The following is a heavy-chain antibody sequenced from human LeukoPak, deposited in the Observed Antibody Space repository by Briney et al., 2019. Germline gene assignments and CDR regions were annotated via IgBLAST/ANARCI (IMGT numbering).Heavy chain of an antibody. D-gene: IGHD2-21*02. CDR3: AKCGGDCYHGAFDI. Sequence: PWGSLSLSCAASGFTVSSNYMSWVRQAPGKGLEWVSVIYSGGSTYYADSVKGRFTISRDNSKNTLYLQMNSLRAEDTAVYYCAKCGGDCYHGAFDIWGQGTMVTVSS. CDR2: IYSGGST. V-gene: IGHV3-53*01. J-gene: IGHJ3*02. CDR1: GFTVSSNY.